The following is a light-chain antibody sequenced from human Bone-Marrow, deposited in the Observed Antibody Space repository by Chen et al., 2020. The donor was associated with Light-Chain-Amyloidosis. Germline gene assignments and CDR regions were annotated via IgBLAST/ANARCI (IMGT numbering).Light chain of an antibody. J-gene: IGLJ2*01. CDR3: CSYAGSSTLVV. CDR2: EVS. CDR1: SSDVGSYNL. V-gene: IGLV2-23*02. Sequence: QSALTQPASVSGSPGQSITISCTGTSSDVGSYNLVSWYQQHPGKAPKLMIYEVSKRPSGVSNRLSGSKSGNTASLTISGLQAEDEADYYCCSYAGSSTLVVFGGGTKLTVL.